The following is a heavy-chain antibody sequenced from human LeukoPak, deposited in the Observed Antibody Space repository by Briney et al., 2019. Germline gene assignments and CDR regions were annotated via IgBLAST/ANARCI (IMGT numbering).Heavy chain of an antibody. CDR1: GGSISSGGYY. CDR3: ARGPPYIVVVTAIGFFDY. CDR2: IYYSGST. D-gene: IGHD2-21*02. J-gene: IGHJ4*02. Sequence: SETLSLTCTVSGGSISSGGYYWSWIRQHPGKGLEWIGYIYYSGSTNYNPSLKSRVTISVDTSKNQFSLKLSSVTAADTAVYYCARGPPYIVVVTAIGFFDYWGQGTLVTVSS. V-gene: IGHV4-31*03.